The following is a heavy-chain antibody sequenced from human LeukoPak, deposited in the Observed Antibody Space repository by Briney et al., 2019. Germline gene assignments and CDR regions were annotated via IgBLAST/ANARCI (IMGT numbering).Heavy chain of an antibody. V-gene: IGHV1-24*01. CDR1: GSTLTEIS. D-gene: IGHD3-10*01. CDR2: LTPEDGEE. J-gene: IGHJ4*02. Sequence: ASVKVSCKVPGSTLTEISIFWVRQAPGKGLEWMGGLTPEDGEEIYTQKFEGRVTMSEDTSIDTAYMEMTSLTSEDTAVYYCARGRPIFIWFGEFPPVGYFDYWGQGTLVTVSS. CDR3: ARGRPIFIWFGEFPPVGYFDY.